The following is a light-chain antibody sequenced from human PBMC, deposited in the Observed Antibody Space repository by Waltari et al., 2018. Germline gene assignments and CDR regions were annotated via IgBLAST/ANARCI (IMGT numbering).Light chain of an antibody. J-gene: IGKJ5*01. V-gene: IGKV3-15*01. CDR2: GAS. CDR1: QSIADN. CDR3: QQYNRWPPIT. Sequence: VMTQSPATLSVSPGERATLSCRASQSIADNLAWYQQRRGQAPRLLIYGASTRATGVPARFTGRGSGTDFTLTISSLQSEDSAVYYCQQYNRWPPITFGLGTRREI.